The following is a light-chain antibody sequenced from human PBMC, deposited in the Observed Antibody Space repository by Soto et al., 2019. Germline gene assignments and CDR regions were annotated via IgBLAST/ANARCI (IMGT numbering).Light chain of an antibody. J-gene: IGKJ2*01. CDR3: QQYSNSLYT. CDR1: QSVSSSY. Sequence: EIVLTQSPGTLSLSPGERATLSCRASQSVSSSYLAWYQQKPGQAPRLLIYGASSRATGIPDRFSGSGSGTDFTLTIRRLEPEDFAVYYCQQYSNSLYTFGQGTQLEIK. V-gene: IGKV3-20*01. CDR2: GAS.